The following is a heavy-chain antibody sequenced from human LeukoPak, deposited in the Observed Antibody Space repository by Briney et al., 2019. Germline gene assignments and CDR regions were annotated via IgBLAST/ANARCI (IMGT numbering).Heavy chain of an antibody. CDR2: MNPNSGNT. J-gene: IGHJ6*03. Sequence: ASVKVSCKASGYTSTSYDINWVRQATGQGLEWMGWMNPNSGNTGYAQKFQGRVTMTRNTSISTAYMELSSLRSEDTAVYYCARAVDLYYYYYMDVWGKGTTVTVSS. CDR3: ARAVDLYYYYYMDV. V-gene: IGHV1-8*01. D-gene: IGHD3-9*01. CDR1: GYTSTSYD.